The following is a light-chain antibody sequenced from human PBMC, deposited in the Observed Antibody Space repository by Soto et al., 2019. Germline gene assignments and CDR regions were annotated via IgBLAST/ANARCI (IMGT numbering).Light chain of an antibody. CDR3: QHYNSYPFT. CDR2: DVS. Sequence: DIQMTQSPSTLSASVGDRVTITCRASEDVNGWLAWYQQEPGTAPKLLIYDVSTLESGVPSRFSGSGSGTEFTLTINSLQPDDFATFYCQHYNSYPFTFGPGTKVDIK. J-gene: IGKJ3*01. V-gene: IGKV1-5*01. CDR1: EDVNGW.